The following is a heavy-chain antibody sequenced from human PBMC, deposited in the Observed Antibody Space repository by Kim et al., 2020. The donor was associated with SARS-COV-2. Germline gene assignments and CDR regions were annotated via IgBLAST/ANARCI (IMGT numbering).Heavy chain of an antibody. CDR2: INHSGST. CDR1: GGSFSGYY. D-gene: IGHD6-13*01. CDR3: ASVAAASSRDY. J-gene: IGHJ4*02. V-gene: IGHV4-34*01. Sequence: SETLSLTCAVYGGSFSGYYWSWIRQPPGKGLEWIGEINHSGSTNYNPSLKSRVTISVDTSKNQFSLKLSSVTAADTAVYYCASVAAASSRDYWGQGTLVTVSS.